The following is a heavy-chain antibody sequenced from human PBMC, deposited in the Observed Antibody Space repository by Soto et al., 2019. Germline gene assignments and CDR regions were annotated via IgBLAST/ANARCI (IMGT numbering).Heavy chain of an antibody. Sequence: GSLRLSCAASGFTFSSYGMHWVRQAPGKGLEWVAVIWYDGSNKYYADSVKGRFTISRDNSKNTLYLQMNSLRAEDTAVYYCERDIKGQQLVPGYWGQGTLVTVSS. CDR1: GFTFSSYG. J-gene: IGHJ4*02. CDR3: ERDIKGQQLVPGY. CDR2: IWYDGSNK. D-gene: IGHD6-13*01. V-gene: IGHV3-33*01.